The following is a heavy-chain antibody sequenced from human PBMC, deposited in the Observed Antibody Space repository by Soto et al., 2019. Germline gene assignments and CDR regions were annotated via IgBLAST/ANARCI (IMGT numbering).Heavy chain of an antibody. J-gene: IGHJ6*02. D-gene: IGHD3-10*01. CDR2: IYYSGST. CDR3: ARLRITMVRGVIIYYYGMDV. V-gene: IGHV4-59*01. CDR1: GGNIISYY. Sequence: PSETMSLTSTVVGGNIISYYWSWIMQTPGKGLEWIGYIYYSGSTNYNPSLKSRVTISVDTSKNQFSLKLSSVTAADTAVYYCARLRITMVRGVIIYYYGMDVWGQGTTVTVSS.